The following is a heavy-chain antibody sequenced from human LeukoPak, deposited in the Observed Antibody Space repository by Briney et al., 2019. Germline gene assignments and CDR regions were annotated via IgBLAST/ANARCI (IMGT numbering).Heavy chain of an antibody. CDR1: GFTFSSYA. V-gene: IGHV3-30-3*01. D-gene: IGHD3-22*01. CDR2: ISYDGSNK. J-gene: IGHJ5*02. Sequence: GGSLRLSCAASGFTFSSYAMHWVRQAPGKGLEWVAVISYDGSNKYYADSVKGRFTISRDNSKNALYLQMNSLRAEDTAVYYCARAARVASYYYDSSGYYTRSSWFDPWGQGTLVTASS. CDR3: ARAARVASYYYDSSGYYTRSSWFDP.